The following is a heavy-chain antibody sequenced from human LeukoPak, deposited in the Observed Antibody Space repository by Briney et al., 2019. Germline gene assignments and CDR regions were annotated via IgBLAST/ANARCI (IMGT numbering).Heavy chain of an antibody. D-gene: IGHD3-22*01. CDR2: ISAYNGNT. Sequence: ASVKVSCKASGGTFSHYAISWVRQAPGQGLEWMGWISAYNGNTNYAQKLQGRVTMTTDTSTSTAYMELRSLRSDDTAVYYCARGLGHYYDSSGYLFDYWGQGTLVTVSS. J-gene: IGHJ4*02. CDR1: GGTFSHYA. V-gene: IGHV1-18*01. CDR3: ARGLGHYYDSSGYLFDY.